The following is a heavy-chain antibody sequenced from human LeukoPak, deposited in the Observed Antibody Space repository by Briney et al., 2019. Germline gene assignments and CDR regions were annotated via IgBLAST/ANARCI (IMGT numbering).Heavy chain of an antibody. CDR2: ISNDGSKK. D-gene: IGHD5-18*01. CDR1: GFTFRSYG. J-gene: IGHJ4*02. V-gene: IGHV3-30*18. Sequence: GSLRLSCSGSGFTFRSYGMHWVRQAPGQGLGLGAGISNDGSKKYYADSVKGRFTISRDNSKNTLSLQVSSLRTEDTAVYYCAKDRYSYAFEYSDSWGQGTLVTVSS. CDR3: AKDRYSYAFEYSDS.